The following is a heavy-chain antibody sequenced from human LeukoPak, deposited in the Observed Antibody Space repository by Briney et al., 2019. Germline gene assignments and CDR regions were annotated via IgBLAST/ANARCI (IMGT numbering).Heavy chain of an antibody. CDR1: GGSIRSSDYC. V-gene: IGHV4-39*01. J-gene: IGHJ4*02. CDR3: ARYVVYGSGKYYFGY. D-gene: IGHD3-10*01. CDR2: ITSGGTT. Sequence: PSETLSLTCFVSGGSIRSSDYCWSWIRQPPGKEMEWIATITSGGTTYYNPSLQSRVTISVDTSKNQFSLRLNSVTAADTAVYFCARYVVYGSGKYYFGYWGQGSLVTVSS.